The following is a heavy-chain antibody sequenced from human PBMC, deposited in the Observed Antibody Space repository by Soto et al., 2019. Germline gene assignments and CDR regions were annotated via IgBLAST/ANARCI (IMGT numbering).Heavy chain of an antibody. V-gene: IGHV4-31*03. CDR2: IYYGGST. CDR3: AVAMTTVTTYHY. D-gene: IGHD4-17*01. J-gene: IGHJ4*02. CDR1: GGSISSGSYC. Sequence: SETLSLTCTVSGGSISSGSYCWSWIRQHPGKGLEWIGYIYYGGSTYYNPSLKSRVTMSADTSKNQFSLKLSSVTAADTAVYYCAVAMTTVTTYHYWGQGTLVTVSS.